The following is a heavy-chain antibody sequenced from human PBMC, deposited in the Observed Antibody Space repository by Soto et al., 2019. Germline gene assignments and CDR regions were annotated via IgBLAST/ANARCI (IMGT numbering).Heavy chain of an antibody. V-gene: IGHV3-48*02. Sequence: PGGSLRLSCAASGFTFSSYSMNWVRQAPGKGLEWVSYISSSSSTIYCADSVEGRFTISRDNAKNSLYLQMNSLRDEDTAVYYCARDPGIVVVTGADYYYYYGMDVWGQGTTVNVSS. CDR3: ARDPGIVVVTGADYYYYYGMDV. J-gene: IGHJ6*02. CDR1: GFTFSSYS. CDR2: ISSSSSTI. D-gene: IGHD2-21*02.